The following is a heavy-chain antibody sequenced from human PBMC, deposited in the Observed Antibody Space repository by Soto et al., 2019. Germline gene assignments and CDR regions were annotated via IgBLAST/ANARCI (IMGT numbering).Heavy chain of an antibody. CDR2: ISSSGSTI. V-gene: IGHV3-48*03. Sequence: LRLSCAASGFTFSSYEMNWVRQAPGKGLEWVSYISSSGSTIYYADSVKGRFTISRDNAKNSLYLQMNSLRAEDTAVYYCARVGRLVIPATSYFDYWGQGTLVTVSS. CDR3: ARVGRLVIPATSYFDY. J-gene: IGHJ4*02. CDR1: GFTFSSYE. D-gene: IGHD3-9*01.